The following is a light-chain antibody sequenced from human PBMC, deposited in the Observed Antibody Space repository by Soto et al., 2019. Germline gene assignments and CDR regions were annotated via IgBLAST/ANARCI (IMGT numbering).Light chain of an antibody. V-gene: IGKV1-5*03. Sequence: DIQMTQSPSTLSASVGDRVTITCRASQSISSWLAWYQQKPGKAPKLLIYKASSLESGVPSRFSGSGSGTEFTLTISSLQPDDFATYYCQQYNSSGTFAQGTKLEIK. J-gene: IGKJ2*01. CDR1: QSISSW. CDR2: KAS. CDR3: QQYNSSGT.